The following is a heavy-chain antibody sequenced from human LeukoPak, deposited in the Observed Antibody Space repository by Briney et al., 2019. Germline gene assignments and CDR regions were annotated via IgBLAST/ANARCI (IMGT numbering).Heavy chain of an antibody. CDR1: GFTFSSYE. J-gene: IGHJ3*02. Sequence: PGGSLRLSCAASGFTFSSYEMNWVRQAPGKGLEWVSYISSSGSTIYYADSVKGRFTISRDNSKNTLYLQMDNLRAEDTAVYYCARVTTAIPDAFDIWGQGTMVTVSS. CDR2: ISSSGSTI. V-gene: IGHV3-48*03. D-gene: IGHD2-21*02. CDR3: ARVTTAIPDAFDI.